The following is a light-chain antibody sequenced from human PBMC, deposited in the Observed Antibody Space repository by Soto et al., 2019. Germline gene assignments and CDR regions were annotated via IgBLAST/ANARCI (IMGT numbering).Light chain of an antibody. CDR2: GAS. J-gene: IGKJ5*01. CDR3: QQYNNWPIT. CDR1: QNILSN. V-gene: IGKV3-15*01. Sequence: EIVMTQPPATLSVSPGERATLSCRASQNILSNLAWYQQKPGQAPRLLIYGASTRATGIPARFSGSGSGTEFTLTISSLQSEDFEIYYCQQYNNWPITFGQGTRLEIK.